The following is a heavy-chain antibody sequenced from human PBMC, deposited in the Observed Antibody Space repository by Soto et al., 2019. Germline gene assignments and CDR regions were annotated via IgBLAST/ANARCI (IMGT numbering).Heavy chain of an antibody. J-gene: IGHJ6*02. D-gene: IGHD3-3*01. Sequence: GGSLRLSCAASGFTFSSYGMHWVRQAPGKGLEWVAVISYDGSNKYYADSVKGRFTISRDNSKNTLYLQMNSLRAEDTAVYYCAKDGLRFLEWSGDFSYYYYGMDVWGQGTTVTVSS. V-gene: IGHV3-30*18. CDR1: GFTFSSYG. CDR2: ISYDGSNK. CDR3: AKDGLRFLEWSGDFSYYYYGMDV.